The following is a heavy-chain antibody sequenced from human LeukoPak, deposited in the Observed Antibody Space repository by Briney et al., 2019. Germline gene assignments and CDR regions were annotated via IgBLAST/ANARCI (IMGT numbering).Heavy chain of an antibody. J-gene: IGHJ4*02. CDR2: INHSGST. D-gene: IGHD3-22*01. Sequence: SETLSLTCAVYGGSFSGYYWSWIRQPPGKGLEWIGEINHSGSTNYNPSLKSRVTISVDTSKNQFSLKLSSVTAADTAVYYCARVVSEYYYDSSGYYSHWGQGTLVTVSS. V-gene: IGHV4-34*01. CDR1: GGSFSGYY. CDR3: ARVVSEYYYDSSGYYSH.